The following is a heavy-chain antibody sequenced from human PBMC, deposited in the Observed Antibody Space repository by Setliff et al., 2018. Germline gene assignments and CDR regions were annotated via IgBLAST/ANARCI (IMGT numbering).Heavy chain of an antibody. CDR2: TSYSGST. CDR1: GGSISISGYF. J-gene: IGHJ6*03. Sequence: SETLSLTCTVSGGSISISGYFWGWIRQPPGKGLEWIGSTSYSGSTKYNPSLKSRVTISVDTSKNQFSLRLSSVTAADTAVYYCARAPPSSGWTPRGYYYYYMDVWGKGTTVTVSS. V-gene: IGHV4-39*07. D-gene: IGHD6-19*01. CDR3: ARAPPSSGWTPRGYYYYYMDV.